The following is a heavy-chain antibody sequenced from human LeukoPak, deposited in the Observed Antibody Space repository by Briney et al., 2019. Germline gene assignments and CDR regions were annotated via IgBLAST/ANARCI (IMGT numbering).Heavy chain of an antibody. J-gene: IGHJ4*02. D-gene: IGHD6-19*01. CDR1: GFSFNSYG. CDR2: ISSGGRTI. CDR3: ARDDNSVRDFDY. Sequence: SGGSLRLSCTAFGFSFNSYGMNWVRQAPGKGLEWVSYISSGGRTIYYADSVKGRFTISRDNAKNSLYLQMNSLRAEDTAVYYCARDDNSVRDFDYWGQGTLVTVSS. V-gene: IGHV3-48*01.